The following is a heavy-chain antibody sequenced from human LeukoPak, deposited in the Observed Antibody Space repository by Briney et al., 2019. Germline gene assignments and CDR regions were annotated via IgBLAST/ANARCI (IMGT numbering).Heavy chain of an antibody. J-gene: IGHJ2*01. CDR2: IKQDGSEK. CDR3: ARGGNHGDYWYFDL. V-gene: IGHV3-7*01. CDR1: GFTFSSYW. D-gene: IGHD4-17*01. Sequence: GGSLRLSCAASGFTFSSYWMGWVRQAPGKGPEWVANIKQDGSEKYYVDSVKGRFTISRDNAETSLHLQMNSLRAEDTAVYYCARGGNHGDYWYFDLWGRGTLVTVSS.